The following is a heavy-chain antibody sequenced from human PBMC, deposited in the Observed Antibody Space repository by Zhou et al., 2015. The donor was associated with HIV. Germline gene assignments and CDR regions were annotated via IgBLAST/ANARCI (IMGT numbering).Heavy chain of an antibody. D-gene: IGHD3-10*01. CDR3: ARSRFTMVRGVIYYYYGMDV. Sequence: QVQLVQSGAEVKKPGSSVKVSCTGPRDTFNNYPISWVRQAPGQGLEWMGGIIPSFDTKNYAQKFLGRLTITADESTSTAYMELSSLRSEDTAVYYCARSRFTMVRGVIYYYYGMDVWGQGP. CDR2: IIPSFDTK. J-gene: IGHJ6*02. CDR1: RDTFNNYP. V-gene: IGHV1-69*01.